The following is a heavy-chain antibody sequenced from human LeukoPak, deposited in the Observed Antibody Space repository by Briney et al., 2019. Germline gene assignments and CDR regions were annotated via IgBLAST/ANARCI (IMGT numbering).Heavy chain of an antibody. V-gene: IGHV4-39*01. J-gene: IGHJ4*02. CDR1: GVSISSSYSY. CDR3: ARSFAYRTVLDY. Sequence: SETLSLTCTVSGVSISSSYSYWGWIRQPPGMGLEWIGSIYYTGNTYYNASLKSQVSISIDTSKNQFSLKLTSVTAADTAVYYCARSFAYRTVLDYWGQGTLVTVSS. CDR2: IYYTGNT. D-gene: IGHD2-21*01.